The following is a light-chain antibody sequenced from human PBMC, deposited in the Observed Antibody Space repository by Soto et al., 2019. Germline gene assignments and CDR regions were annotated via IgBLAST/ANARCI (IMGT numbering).Light chain of an antibody. V-gene: IGKV3-20*01. Sequence: EIVMTQSPATLSLSPGERATLSCRASQSVSSSYLAWYQQKPGQAPKVLIYRASSRATGIPDRFSGSGSGTDFTLTISRLEPEDFAVYYCQQYGSSPLTFGGGTKVEIK. J-gene: IGKJ4*01. CDR1: QSVSSSY. CDR3: QQYGSSPLT. CDR2: RAS.